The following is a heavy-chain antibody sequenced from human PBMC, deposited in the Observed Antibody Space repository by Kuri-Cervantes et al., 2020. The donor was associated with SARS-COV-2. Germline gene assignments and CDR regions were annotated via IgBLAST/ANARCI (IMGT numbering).Heavy chain of an antibody. J-gene: IGHJ6*04. CDR2: IYYSGST. CDR3: AREPDVNRGYSGYDGFLDV. Sequence: GSLRLSCTVSGGSISSHYWSWIRQPPGKGLEWIGYIYYSGSTNYNPSLKSRVTISVDTSKNQFSLKLSSVTAADTAVYYCAREPDVNRGYSGYDGFLDVWGKGTTVTVSS. V-gene: IGHV4-59*11. CDR1: GGSISSHY. D-gene: IGHD5-12*01.